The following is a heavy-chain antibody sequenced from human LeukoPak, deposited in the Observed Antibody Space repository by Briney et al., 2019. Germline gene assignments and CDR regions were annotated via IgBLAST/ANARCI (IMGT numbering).Heavy chain of an antibody. CDR1: GGSFSGYY. J-gene: IGHJ6*03. Sequence: SETLSLTCAVYGGSFSGYYWSWIRQPPGKGLEWIGEINHSGSTNYNPSLKSRVTISVDTSKNQFSLKLSSVTAADTAVYYCARLRGSSGWDYYYYYYYMDVWGKGTTVTISS. CDR2: INHSGST. V-gene: IGHV4-34*01. D-gene: IGHD6-19*01. CDR3: ARLRGSSGWDYYYYYYYMDV.